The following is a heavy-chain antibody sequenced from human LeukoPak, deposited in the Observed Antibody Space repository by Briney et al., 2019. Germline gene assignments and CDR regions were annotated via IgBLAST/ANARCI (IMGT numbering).Heavy chain of an antibody. D-gene: IGHD6-19*01. CDR2: INPNSGGT. V-gene: IGHV1-2*02. Sequence: ASVKVSCKASGYTFTGYYIHWVRQAPGQGLEWMGWINPNSGGTNYAQKFQGRVTMTRDTSISTAYMELSRLRSDDTAVYYCARGWLVLKFFYDYWGQGTLVTVSS. CDR1: GYTFTGYY. CDR3: ARGWLVLKFFYDY. J-gene: IGHJ4*02.